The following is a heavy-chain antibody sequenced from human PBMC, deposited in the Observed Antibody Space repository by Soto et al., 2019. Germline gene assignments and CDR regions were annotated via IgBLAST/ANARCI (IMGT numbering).Heavy chain of an antibody. CDR1: GNSVSSYSVR. CDR3: ANSRSSSSSVIYFDH. CDR2: TYYRSKWYN. J-gene: IGHJ4*02. D-gene: IGHD6-6*01. V-gene: IGHV6-1*01. Sequence: SXSLSLTCKLSGNSVSSYSVRLNWNGPSPSRGLEWLGRTYYRSKWYNDYAVSVKSRITINPDTSKNQFSLQLNSVTPEDTAVYYCANSRSSSSSVIYFDHWGQGTLVTVSS.